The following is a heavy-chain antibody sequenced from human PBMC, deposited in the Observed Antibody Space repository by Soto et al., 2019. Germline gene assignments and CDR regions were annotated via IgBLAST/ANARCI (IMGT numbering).Heavy chain of an antibody. Sequence: GASVKVSCKASGYTFTSYGISWVRQAPGQGLEWMGWISAYNGNTNYAQKLQGRVTMTTDTSTSTAYMELRSLRSDDTAVYYCARGLAVAGTTVGLLYFDYWGQGTLVTVSS. CDR2: ISAYNGNT. D-gene: IGHD6-19*01. CDR1: GYTFTSYG. CDR3: ARGLAVAGTTVGLLYFDY. J-gene: IGHJ4*02. V-gene: IGHV1-18*01.